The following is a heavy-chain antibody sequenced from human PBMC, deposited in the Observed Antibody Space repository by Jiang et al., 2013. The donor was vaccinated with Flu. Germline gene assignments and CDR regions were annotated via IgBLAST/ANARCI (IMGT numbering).Heavy chain of an antibody. J-gene: IGHJ4*02. Sequence: VQLVESGGGLVQPGGSLRLSCAASGFTFSSYWMSWVRQAPGKGLEWVANIKQDGSEKYYVDSVKGRFTISRDNAKNSLYLQMNSLRAEDTAVYYCARSAHYYDSSGYYYWGQGTLVTVSS. CDR3: ARSAHYYDSSGYYY. D-gene: IGHD3-22*01. V-gene: IGHV3-7*03. CDR2: IKQDGSEK. CDR1: GFTFSSYW.